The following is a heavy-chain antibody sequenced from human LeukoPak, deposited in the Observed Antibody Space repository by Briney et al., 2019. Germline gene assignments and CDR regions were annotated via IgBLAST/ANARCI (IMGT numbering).Heavy chain of an antibody. D-gene: IGHD2-21*02. CDR2: IYHGDYDT. Sequence: GESLKISWKGCGYSFTSYWIGWGRQMPGKGVEWVGIIYHGDYDTRYRTSLEGQVTISADKSISTALLLRSRLKAHATAYYYWSRVVVTANRAGVGSQEAYWGQGTLVTVSS. V-gene: IGHV5-51*01. J-gene: IGHJ4*02. CDR3: SRVVVTANRAGVGSQEAY. CDR1: GYSFTSYW.